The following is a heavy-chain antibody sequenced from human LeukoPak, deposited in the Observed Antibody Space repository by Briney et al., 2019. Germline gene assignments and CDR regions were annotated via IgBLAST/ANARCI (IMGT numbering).Heavy chain of an antibody. CDR1: GFTFSSYG. J-gene: IGHJ4*02. D-gene: IGHD2-2*01. CDR3: AKVSEVVPAARYFDY. V-gene: IGHV3-30*02. CDR2: IRYDGSNK. Sequence: QPGGSLRLSCAASGFTFSSYGMHWVRQAPGKGLEWVAFIRYDGSNKYYADSVKGRFTISRDNSKNTLYLQMNSLRAEDTAVYYCAKVSEVVPAARYFDYWGQGTLVTVSS.